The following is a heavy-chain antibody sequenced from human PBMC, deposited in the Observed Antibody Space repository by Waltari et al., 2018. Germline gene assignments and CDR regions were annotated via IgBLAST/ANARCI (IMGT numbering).Heavy chain of an antibody. V-gene: IGHV4-34*01. CDR3: ARAKLVVYATFDY. CDR1: GGSFSGYY. D-gene: IGHD2-8*02. J-gene: IGHJ4*02. CDR2: INHSGST. Sequence: QVQLQQWGAGLLKPSETLSLTCAVYGGSFSGYYWSWIRQHPGKGMEWIGEINHSGSTNYNPSLKSRVTISVDTSKNQFSLKLSSVTAADTAVYYCARAKLVVYATFDYWGQGTLVTVSS.